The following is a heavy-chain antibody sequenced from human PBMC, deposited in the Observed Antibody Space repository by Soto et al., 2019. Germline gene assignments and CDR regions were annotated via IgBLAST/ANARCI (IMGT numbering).Heavy chain of an antibody. CDR2: ISYSADKT. D-gene: IGHD1-7*01. J-gene: IGHJ3*01. CDR3: ARRARTATTNWGAFDV. V-gene: IGHV3-23*01. Sequence: GGSLRLSCAASGFTFNTYVMNWVRQAPGKGLEWVSTISYSADKTHYADSVKGRFTISRDNSRDTLFPQMNSLRADDAAVYYCARRARTATTNWGAFDVWGQGTMVTVSS. CDR1: GFTFNTYV.